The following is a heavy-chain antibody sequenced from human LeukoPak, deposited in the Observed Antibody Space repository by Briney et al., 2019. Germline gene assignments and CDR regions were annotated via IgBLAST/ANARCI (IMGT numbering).Heavy chain of an antibody. CDR3: ARGDYNWNDLDP. Sequence: GGSLRLSCAASGLSVSSNYMSWVRQAPGKGLEWVSVIYSGGNTYYADSVKGRCSISRDNSKNTVFLQINILRAEDTAVYYCARGDYNWNDLDPWGQGTLVTVSS. CDR1: GLSVSSNY. CDR2: IYSGGNT. V-gene: IGHV3-53*01. J-gene: IGHJ5*02. D-gene: IGHD1-1*01.